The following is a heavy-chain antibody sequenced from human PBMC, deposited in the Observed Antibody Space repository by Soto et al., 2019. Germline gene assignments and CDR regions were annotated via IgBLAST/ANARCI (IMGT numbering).Heavy chain of an antibody. CDR3: ARRVPYNSYWDVGWFDP. CDR2: IYWDGDR. D-gene: IGHD1-20*01. J-gene: IGHJ5*02. CDR1: GFSLTSSGVG. V-gene: IGHV2-5*02. Sequence: QITLKESGPTLLEPTQTLTLTCSFSGFSLTSSGVGVGWLRQAPGKALECLGIIYWDGDRRYNPSLRQRLTITKDTSKNQVVLTMTYNEPEDTATYYCARRVPYNSYWDVGWFDPWGQGTLVTVS.